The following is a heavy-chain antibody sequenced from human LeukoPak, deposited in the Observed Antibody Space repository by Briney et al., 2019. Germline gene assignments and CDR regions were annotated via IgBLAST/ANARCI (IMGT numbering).Heavy chain of an antibody. D-gene: IGHD5-18*01. CDR2: SSAYNGNT. Sequence: ASVKDSCKASGYTFTSFGISWVRQAPGQGLEWMGWSSAYNGNTNYAQKFQGRVTMTTDTSTSTAYMEVRSLRSDDTAVYYCTRGLGVDTTMIFFDYWGQGSLVTVSS. J-gene: IGHJ4*02. CDR1: GYTFTSFG. V-gene: IGHV1-18*01. CDR3: TRGLGVDTTMIFFDY.